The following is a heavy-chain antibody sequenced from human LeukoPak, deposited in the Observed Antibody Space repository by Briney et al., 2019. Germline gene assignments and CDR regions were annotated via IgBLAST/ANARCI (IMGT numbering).Heavy chain of an antibody. Sequence: GESLKISCRVSGYSFTNNWIGWVRQMPGKGLEWMGIIYPGDFDTRYSPSFQGQVTISADKSISTAYLQWSSLKASDTAMFYCARGYIGSYYDYWGQGTLVTVSS. D-gene: IGHD1-26*01. V-gene: IGHV5-51*01. CDR3: ARGYIGSYYDY. CDR1: GYSFTNNW. CDR2: IYPGDFDT. J-gene: IGHJ4*02.